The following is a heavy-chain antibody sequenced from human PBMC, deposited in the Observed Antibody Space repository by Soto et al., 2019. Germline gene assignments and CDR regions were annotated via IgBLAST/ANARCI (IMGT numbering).Heavy chain of an antibody. J-gene: IGHJ2*01. V-gene: IGHV1-69*13. CDR2: ITPIFRAT. D-gene: IGHD3-22*01. CDR3: ARGRDTYYYDSSGYSGWYFDL. Sequence: ASVKVSCKASGGTFSSDGISWVRQAPGQGLEWMGGITPIFRATKYAQKFQGRVTITADESTSTAYMELSSLRSEDTAVYYCARGRDTYYYDSSGYSGWYFDLWGRGTLVTVSS. CDR1: GGTFSSDG.